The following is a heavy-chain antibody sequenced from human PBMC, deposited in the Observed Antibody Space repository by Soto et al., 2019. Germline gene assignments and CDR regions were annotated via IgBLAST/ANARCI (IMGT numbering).Heavy chain of an antibody. D-gene: IGHD4-17*01. CDR2: IVVASGRT. V-gene: IGHV1-58*02. CDR3: SADHPHTAIGWPV. Sequence: SVKVSCKASGFDFGSFGIQFLRQTRGRGLEWIGWIVVASGRTNYARQFQGRVAFSRDMSSTTAYMDLFDLKSDDTAVYFCSADHPHTAIGWPVWGQGTTVTV. J-gene: IGHJ6*02. CDR1: GFDFGSFG.